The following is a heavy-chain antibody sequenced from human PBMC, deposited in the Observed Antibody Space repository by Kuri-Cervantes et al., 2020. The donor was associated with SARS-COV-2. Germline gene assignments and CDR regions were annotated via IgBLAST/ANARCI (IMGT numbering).Heavy chain of an antibody. CDR3: ARSLCGGTSWYYGMDV. Sequence: GGSLRPSCAASGFTFSSYAMHWVRQAPGKGVEGVAVIWYDGSNKYHADSVKGRFTISRDNSKNTLYLQMNSLRAEDTAVYYCARSLCGGTSWYYGMDVWGQGTTVTVSS. CDR2: IWYDGSNK. D-gene: IGHD4-23*01. CDR1: GFTFSSYA. J-gene: IGHJ6*02. V-gene: IGHV3-33*01.